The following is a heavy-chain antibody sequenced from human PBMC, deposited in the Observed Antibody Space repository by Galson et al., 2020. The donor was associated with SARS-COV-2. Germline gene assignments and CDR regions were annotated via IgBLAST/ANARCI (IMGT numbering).Heavy chain of an antibody. CDR2: FDPEDGET. V-gene: IGHV1-24*01. J-gene: IGHJ5*02. D-gene: IGHD3-3*01. Sequence: ASVKVSCKVSGYTLTELSMHWVRQAPGKGLEWMGGFDPEDGETTYAQKFQGRVTMTEDTYTDTAYMELSSLRSEDTAVYYCATTTPFGVVTEAWFDPWGQGTLVTVSS. CDR1: GYTLTELS. CDR3: ATTTPFGVVTEAWFDP.